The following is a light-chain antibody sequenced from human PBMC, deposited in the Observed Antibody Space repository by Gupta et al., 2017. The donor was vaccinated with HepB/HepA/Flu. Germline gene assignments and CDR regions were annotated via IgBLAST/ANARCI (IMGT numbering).Light chain of an antibody. Sequence: QSVLTQSTSVSGTPGQRVTISCSGSSSNVGRNNVNWYQQLPGTAPKLLIYYNDERPSGVPDRISGSKSGTSASPAIRGLQSEDEAEYDCAAWDTSLNVGVFGGGTKLTVL. J-gene: IGLJ3*02. CDR1: SSNVGRNN. V-gene: IGLV1-44*01. CDR2: YND. CDR3: AAWDTSLNVGV.